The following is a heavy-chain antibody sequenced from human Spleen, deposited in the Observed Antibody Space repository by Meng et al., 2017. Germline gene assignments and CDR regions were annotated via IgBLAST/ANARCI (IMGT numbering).Heavy chain of an antibody. Sequence: GGSLRLSCAASGFTVSSNYMSWVRQAPRKGLEWVSFISSGGGTYYGDSVKGRFSISRDSSKNTLYLQMNSLRAEDTAVYYCARDTAMVKLTLWGQGTLVTVSS. J-gene: IGHJ4*02. CDR1: GFTVSSNY. CDR3: ARDTAMVKLTL. CDR2: ISSGGGT. V-gene: IGHV3-66*02. D-gene: IGHD5-18*01.